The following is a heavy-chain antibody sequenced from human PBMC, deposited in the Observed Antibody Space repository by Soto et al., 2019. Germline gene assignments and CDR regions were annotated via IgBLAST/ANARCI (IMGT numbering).Heavy chain of an antibody. CDR2: IRSKPNSYAT. Sequence: EVQLVESGGGLVQPGGSLKLSCAASGFTFSASAMHWFRQASGKGLEWVGRIRSKPNSYATTYAASVEGRFTISRDDSKNTAYLQLNSLKTEDTAVYYCTRFSHFSGYYFDYWGQGTLVTVSS. CDR3: TRFSHFSGYYFDY. D-gene: IGHD6-19*01. J-gene: IGHJ4*02. CDR1: GFTFSASA. V-gene: IGHV3-73*02.